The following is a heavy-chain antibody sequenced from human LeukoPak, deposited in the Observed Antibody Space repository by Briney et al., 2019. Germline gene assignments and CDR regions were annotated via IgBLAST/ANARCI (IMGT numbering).Heavy chain of an antibody. D-gene: IGHD4-11*01. CDR1: GYTFTGYY. CDR3: ARDSQTTVNWFDP. V-gene: IGHV1-2*02. CDR2: INPNSGGT. Sequence: GASVKVSCKASGYTFTGYYMHWVRQAPGQGLEWMGWINPNSGGTNYAQKFQGRVTMTRDTSISTAYMELSRLRSDDTAVYYCARDSQTTVNWFDPWGQGTLVTVSS. J-gene: IGHJ5*02.